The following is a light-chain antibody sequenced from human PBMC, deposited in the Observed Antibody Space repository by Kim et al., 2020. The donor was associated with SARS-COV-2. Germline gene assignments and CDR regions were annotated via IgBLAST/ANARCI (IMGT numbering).Light chain of an antibody. Sequence: PGTTARITFGGNSIESKRVHWYQQKPGQAPVLVINYDSDRPSGIPERFSGSNSGNTATLTISRVEAGDEADYYCQVWDSSSDHRVVFGGGTQLTVL. CDR1: SIESKR. CDR2: YDS. CDR3: QVWDSSSDHRVV. V-gene: IGLV3-21*04. J-gene: IGLJ2*01.